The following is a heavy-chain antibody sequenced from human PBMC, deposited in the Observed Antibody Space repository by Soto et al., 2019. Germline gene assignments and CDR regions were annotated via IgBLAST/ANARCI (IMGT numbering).Heavy chain of an antibody. V-gene: IGHV1-3*05. CDR3: ARAAYYYESSGYYPGDY. Sequence: QVHLVQSGAEEKQPGSSVKVSCKASGYSFTSYAIHWMRQAPGQRLKWMGWINAGNGNTTVPKKFQGRVTFTRDTSASTVNMEVSSLRSEDTAVYYCARAAYYYESSGYYPGDYWGQGTLVTVSS. CDR1: GYSFTSYA. CDR2: INAGNGNT. D-gene: IGHD3-22*01. J-gene: IGHJ4*02.